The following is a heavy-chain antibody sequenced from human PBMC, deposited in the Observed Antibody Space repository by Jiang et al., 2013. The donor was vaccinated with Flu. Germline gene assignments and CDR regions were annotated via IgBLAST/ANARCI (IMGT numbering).Heavy chain of an antibody. Sequence: SGAEVKKPGASVKVSCKASGYTFTSYGISWVRQAPGQGLEWMGWINAGNGNTKYSQKFQGRVTITRDTSASTAYMELSSLRSEDTAEYYCARYANYYYGMDVWGQGTTITVSS. J-gene: IGHJ6*02. V-gene: IGHV1-3*01. CDR3: ARYANYYYGMDV. CDR2: INAGNGNT. CDR1: GYTFTSYG. D-gene: IGHD2-8*01.